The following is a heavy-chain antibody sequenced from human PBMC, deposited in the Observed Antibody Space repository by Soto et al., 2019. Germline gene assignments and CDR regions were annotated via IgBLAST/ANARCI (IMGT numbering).Heavy chain of an antibody. J-gene: IGHJ3*02. Sequence: QVQLQESGPGLVKPSETLSLTCTVSGGSISSYYWSWIRQPAGKGLEWIGRIYTSGSTNYNPSLKSRGTMSVDTSKNQFSLKLSSVTAADTAVYYCASVSIVGATIVAFDIWGQGTMVTVSS. CDR1: GGSISSYY. CDR2: IYTSGST. D-gene: IGHD1-26*01. CDR3: ASVSIVGATIVAFDI. V-gene: IGHV4-4*07.